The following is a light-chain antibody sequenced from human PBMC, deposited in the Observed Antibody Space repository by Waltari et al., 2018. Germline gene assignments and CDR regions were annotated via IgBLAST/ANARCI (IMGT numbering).Light chain of an antibody. CDR2: EDT. CDR3: CSYAGSTASIL. Sequence: QSALTQPASVSGSPGQSITISCTGTSSDVGSHNLVSWYQHHPGKAPKPMIYEDTKRPSGVSNRFSSSKSGNTASLTISGLQAEDEADYYCCSYAGSTASILLGGGTKLTVL. J-gene: IGLJ2*01. CDR1: SSDVGSHNL. V-gene: IGLV2-23*01.